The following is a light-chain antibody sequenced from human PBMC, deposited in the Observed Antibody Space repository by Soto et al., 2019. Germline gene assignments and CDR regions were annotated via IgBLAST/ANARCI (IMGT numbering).Light chain of an antibody. CDR3: PLRNYWRPEVS. CDR2: YPC. V-gene: IGKV3-11*01. Sequence: ELVLTQSPATRSLSPVERDTLSCTASQSVSTYIAWYQQKSVQELRRSCYYPCSRSTGISARLRGCGYGTDFTLPITSLEPGAFAVCYCPLRNYWRPEVSFRPGTKGDIK. J-gene: IGKJ3*01. CDR1: QSVSTY.